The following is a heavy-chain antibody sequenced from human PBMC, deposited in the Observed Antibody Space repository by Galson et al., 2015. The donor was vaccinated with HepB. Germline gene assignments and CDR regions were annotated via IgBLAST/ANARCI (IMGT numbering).Heavy chain of an antibody. Sequence: SLRLSCAASGFTFSSYSMNWVRQAPGKGLEWVSYISSSSSTIYYADSVKGRFTISRDNAKNSLYLQMNSLRDEDTAVYYCARDGLLWFGELSSYYYGMDVWGQGTTVTVSS. CDR1: GFTFSSYS. V-gene: IGHV3-48*02. J-gene: IGHJ6*02. CDR2: ISSSSSTI. D-gene: IGHD3-10*01. CDR3: ARDGLLWFGELSSYYYGMDV.